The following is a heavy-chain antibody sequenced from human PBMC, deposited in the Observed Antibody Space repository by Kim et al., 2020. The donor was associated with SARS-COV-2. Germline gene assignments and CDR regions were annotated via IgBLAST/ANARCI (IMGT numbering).Heavy chain of an antibody. Sequence: SETLSLTCTVSGYSISSGYYWGWIRQPPGKGLEWIGSIYHSGSTYYNPSLKSRVTISVDTSKNQFSLKLSSVTAADTAVYYCARGDYDSSGYYYWFDPWG. J-gene: IGHJ5*02. CDR3: ARGDYDSSGYYYWFDP. CDR1: GYSISSGYY. V-gene: IGHV4-38-2*02. CDR2: IYHSGST. D-gene: IGHD3-22*01.